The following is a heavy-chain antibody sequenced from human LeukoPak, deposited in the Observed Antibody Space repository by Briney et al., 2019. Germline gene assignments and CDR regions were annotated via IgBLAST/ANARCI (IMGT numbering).Heavy chain of an antibody. D-gene: IGHD2-2*01. Sequence: GGSLRLSCAASGFTFSSYSMNWVRQAPGKGLEWVSSISSSSSYIYYADSVKGRFTISRDSAKNSLYLQMNSLRAEDTAVYYCARTNDIVVVTGMDVWGQGTTVTVSS. CDR1: GFTFSSYS. J-gene: IGHJ6*02. V-gene: IGHV3-21*01. CDR2: ISSSSSYI. CDR3: ARTNDIVVVTGMDV.